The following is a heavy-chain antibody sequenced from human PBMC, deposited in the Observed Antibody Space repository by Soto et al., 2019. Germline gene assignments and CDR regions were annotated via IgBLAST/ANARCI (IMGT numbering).Heavy chain of an antibody. CDR3: ARDNRGYCSGGSCPTGY. CDR2: IWYDGSNK. Sequence: QVQLVESGGGVVQPGRSLRLSCAASGFTFSSYGMHWVRQAPGKGLEWVAVIWYDGSNKYYADSVKGRFTISRDNSKNTLYLQMTSLRAEDTAVYYCARDNRGYCSGGSCPTGYWGQGTLVTVSS. CDR1: GFTFSSYG. D-gene: IGHD2-15*01. J-gene: IGHJ4*02. V-gene: IGHV3-33*01.